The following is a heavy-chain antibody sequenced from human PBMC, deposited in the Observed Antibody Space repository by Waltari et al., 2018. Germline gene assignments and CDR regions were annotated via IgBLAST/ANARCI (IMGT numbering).Heavy chain of an antibody. V-gene: IGHV4-61*02. J-gene: IGHJ4*02. Sequence: QVQLQESGPGLVKPSQTLSLTCTVSGGSISSGSFYWSWIRRTAGKGLGWIGRVYASETTNGATTTNPSLKTRVTISVDTSKNQFSLNLSSVTAADTGVYYCARGRAAAGTLYDSVLGYWGQGTLVTVSS. CDR2: VYASETT. CDR1: GGSISSGSFY. CDR3: ARGRAAAGTLYDSVLGY. D-gene: IGHD6-13*01.